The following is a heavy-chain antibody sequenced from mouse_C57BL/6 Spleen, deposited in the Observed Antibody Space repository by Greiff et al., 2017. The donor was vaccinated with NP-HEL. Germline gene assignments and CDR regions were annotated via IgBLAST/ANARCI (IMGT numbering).Heavy chain of an antibody. J-gene: IGHJ3*01. Sequence: DVKLQESGPGLVKPSQSLSLTCSVTGYSITSGYYWNWIRQFPGNKLEWMGYISYDGSNNYNPSLKNRISITRDTSKNQFFLKLNSVTTEDTATYYCAREELRLRVAYWGQGTLVTVSA. CDR3: AREELRLRVAY. D-gene: IGHD3-2*02. V-gene: IGHV3-6*01. CDR2: ISYDGSN. CDR1: GYSITSGYY.